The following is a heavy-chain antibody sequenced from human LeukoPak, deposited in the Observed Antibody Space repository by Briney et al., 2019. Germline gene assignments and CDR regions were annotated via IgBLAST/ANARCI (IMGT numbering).Heavy chain of an antibody. Sequence: SETLSLTCAVSGGSISSGGYSWSWIRQPPGKGLEWIGYIYHSGSTYYNPSLKSRVTISVDRSKNQFSLKLSSVTAADTAVYYCARGRGFLEWLSNPFDYWGQGTLVTVSS. J-gene: IGHJ4*02. D-gene: IGHD3-3*01. CDR2: IYHSGST. CDR3: ARGRGFLEWLSNPFDY. CDR1: GGSISSGGYS. V-gene: IGHV4-30-2*01.